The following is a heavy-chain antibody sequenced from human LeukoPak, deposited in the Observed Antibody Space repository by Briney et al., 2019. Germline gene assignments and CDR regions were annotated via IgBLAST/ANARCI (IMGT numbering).Heavy chain of an antibody. V-gene: IGHV3-48*04. CDR1: GFTFSSHN. Sequence: PGGSLRLSCTAAGFTFSSHNMDWVRQAPGKGLEWVSYISSSSSTIYYADSVKGRFTISRDNAKNSLYLQMNSLRAEDTAVYYCAGYGSGSFWGQGTLVTVSS. CDR3: AGYGSGSF. CDR2: ISSSSSTI. J-gene: IGHJ4*02. D-gene: IGHD3-10*01.